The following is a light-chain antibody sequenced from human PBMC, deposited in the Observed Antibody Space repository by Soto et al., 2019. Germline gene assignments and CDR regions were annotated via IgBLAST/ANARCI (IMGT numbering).Light chain of an antibody. Sequence: QSALTQPPSASGTPGQRVTISCSGSSSNIGSNYVYWYQQLPGTAPKLLIYRNNQRPSGVPDRFSASKSGTPASLAISGLRSEDEADYYCAAWDDSLSGDVFGTGTKVTVL. CDR2: RNN. V-gene: IGLV1-47*01. CDR3: AAWDDSLSGDV. J-gene: IGLJ1*01. CDR1: SSNIGSNY.